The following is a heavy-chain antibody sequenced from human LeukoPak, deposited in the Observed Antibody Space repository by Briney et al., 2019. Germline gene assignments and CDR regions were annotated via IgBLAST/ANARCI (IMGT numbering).Heavy chain of an antibody. CDR1: GGSISSGDYY. J-gene: IGHJ4*02. Sequence: SETLSLTCTVSGGSISSGDYYWSWIRQPPGKGLEWIGYIYYSGSTYYHPPLKSRVTKSLDTTKNQFSLKLSSVTAADTAVYYCARDLTHYGDFDYWGQGTLVTVSS. D-gene: IGHD4-17*01. CDR3: ARDLTHYGDFDY. CDR2: IYYSGST. V-gene: IGHV4-30-4*08.